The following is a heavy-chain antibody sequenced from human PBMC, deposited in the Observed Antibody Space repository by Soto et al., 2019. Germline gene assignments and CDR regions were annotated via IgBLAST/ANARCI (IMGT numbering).Heavy chain of an antibody. CDR1: GDSVSSNSAA. V-gene: IGHV6-1*01. J-gene: IGHJ4*02. Sequence: SETLSLTCAISGDSVSSNSAAWNWIRQSPSRGLEWLGRTYYRSKWFNSYALSVKIRIAINPDTSKNHFSLQLNSVTPEDTAVDYCEGGDRGFAYWGQGPLVPVSS. CDR3: EGGDRGFAY. D-gene: IGHD3-10*01. CDR2: TYYRSKWFN.